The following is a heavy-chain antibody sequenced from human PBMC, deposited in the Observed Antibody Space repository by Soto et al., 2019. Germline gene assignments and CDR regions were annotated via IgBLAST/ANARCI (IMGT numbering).Heavy chain of an antibody. Sequence: KPSETLSLTCAISGDSVSSNSAAWNWIRQSPSRGLEWLGRTYYRSKWYNDYAVSVKSRITINPDTSKNQFSLQLNSVTPEDTAVYYCARASIAARHPYYYGMDVWGQGTTVTVSS. CDR3: ARASIAARHPYYYGMDV. V-gene: IGHV6-1*01. CDR1: GDSVSSNSAA. J-gene: IGHJ6*02. D-gene: IGHD6-6*01. CDR2: TYYRSKWYN.